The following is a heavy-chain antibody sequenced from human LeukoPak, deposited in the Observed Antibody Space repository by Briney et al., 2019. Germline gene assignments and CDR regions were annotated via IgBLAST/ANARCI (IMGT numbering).Heavy chain of an antibody. V-gene: IGHV3-74*01. J-gene: IGHJ5*02. Sequence: GGSLRLSCAASGFTFSRYWIHWVRKAPGKGPVWVSVISTDGSSTRYADSVKGRFTISRDNVKNTLYLQMNSLRVEDTAVYYCTGPSFDASGMGFDPWGQGALVTVSS. CDR2: ISTDGSST. CDR3: TGPSFDASGMGFDP. CDR1: GFTFSRYW. D-gene: IGHD3-10*01.